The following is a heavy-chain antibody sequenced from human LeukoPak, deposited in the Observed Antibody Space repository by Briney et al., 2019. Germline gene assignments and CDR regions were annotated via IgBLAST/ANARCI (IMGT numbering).Heavy chain of an antibody. V-gene: IGHV3-74*01. D-gene: IGHD2-2*02. CDR1: GNYW. J-gene: IGHJ4*02. CDR2: INSDGSWT. Sequence: GGSLRLSCAASGNYWMHWVRQAPGKGLVWVSHINSDGSWTSYADSVKGRFTISKDNAKNTVYLQMNSLRVDDTAVYYCARDNYCSSTDCYNFDYWGQGTLVTVSS. CDR3: ARDNYCSSTDCYNFDY.